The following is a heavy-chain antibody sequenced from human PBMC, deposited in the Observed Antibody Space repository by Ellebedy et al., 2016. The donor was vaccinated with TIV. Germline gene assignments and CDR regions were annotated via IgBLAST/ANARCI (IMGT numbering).Heavy chain of an antibody. Sequence: SGPTLVKPTQTLTLTCTLSGLSLSTSGVTVGWIRQPPGKALEWLALIYWNDEKRYSPSLKSRLTITKDTPKNQVVLTMTTMDPVDTATYYCAHSPFLALAGFPLYYFDYWGQGTLVTVSS. J-gene: IGHJ4*02. D-gene: IGHD3-3*02. CDR1: GLSLSTSGVT. V-gene: IGHV2-5*01. CDR2: IYWNDEK. CDR3: AHSPFLALAGFPLYYFDY.